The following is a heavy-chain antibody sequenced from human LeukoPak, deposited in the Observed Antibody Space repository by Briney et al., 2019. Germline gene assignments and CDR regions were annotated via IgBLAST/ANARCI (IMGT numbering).Heavy chain of an antibody. V-gene: IGHV1-2*02. CDR3: ARDRYYYDSSGYSNFDY. Sequence: GASVKVSCKASGYTFTGYYMHWVRQAPGQGLEWMGWINPNSGGTNYAQKFQGRVTMTRDTSISTAYMELSRLRSDDTAVYYCARDRYYYDSSGYSNFDYWGQGALVTVSS. J-gene: IGHJ4*02. D-gene: IGHD3-22*01. CDR2: INPNSGGT. CDR1: GYTFTGYY.